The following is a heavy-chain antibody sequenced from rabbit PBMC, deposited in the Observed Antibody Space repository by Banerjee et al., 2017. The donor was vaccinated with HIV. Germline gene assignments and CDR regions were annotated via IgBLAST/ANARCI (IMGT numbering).Heavy chain of an antibody. CDR2: IYTSSGST. D-gene: IGHD4-1*01. CDR1: GFSFSSNYW. J-gene: IGHJ4*01. V-gene: IGHV1S45*01. Sequence: QEQLEESGGDLVKPEGSLTLTCTASGFSFSSNYWICWVRQAPGKGLEWIGCIYTSSGSTYYASWAKGRFTISKSTSLNTVTLQMTSLTAADTATDFCARDLAGAIGWNFNLWGPGTLVTVS. CDR3: ARDLAGAIGWNFNL.